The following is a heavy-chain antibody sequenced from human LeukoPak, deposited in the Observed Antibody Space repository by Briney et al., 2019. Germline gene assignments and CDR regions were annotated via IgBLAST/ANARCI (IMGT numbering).Heavy chain of an antibody. CDR1: GGSFSGYY. CDR3: AIYDDSSGRFDY. D-gene: IGHD3-22*01. V-gene: IGHV4-34*01. CDR2: INHSGST. J-gene: IGHJ4*02. Sequence: SETLSLTCAVYGGSFSGYYWSWIRQPPGKGLEWIGEINHSGSTNYNPSLKSRVTISVDTSKNQFSLKLSSVTAADTAVYYCAIYDDSSGRFDYWGQGTLVTVSS.